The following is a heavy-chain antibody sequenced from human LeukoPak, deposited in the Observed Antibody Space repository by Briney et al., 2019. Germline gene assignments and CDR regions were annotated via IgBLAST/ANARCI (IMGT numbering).Heavy chain of an antibody. V-gene: IGHV4-39*02. CDR2: MYYSGST. CDR3: ASELLVGRVYSYGYDV. J-gene: IGHJ4*02. D-gene: IGHD5-18*01. CDR1: GGSISSSRYY. Sequence: PSETLSLTCTVSGGSISSSRYYWGWIRQPPGKGLEWIGSMYYSGSTYYNPSLKSRVTISVDTSKNHFSLRLNSVTAADTAVYFCASELLVGRVYSYGYDVWGLGSLVTVSS.